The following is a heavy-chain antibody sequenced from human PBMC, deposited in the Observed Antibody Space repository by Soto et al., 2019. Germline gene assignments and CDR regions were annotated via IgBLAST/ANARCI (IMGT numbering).Heavy chain of an antibody. J-gene: IGHJ6*03. D-gene: IGHD3-3*01. Sequence: SETLSLTCTVSGGSISSGGYYWSWIRQHPGKGLEWIGYIYYSGSTYYNPSLKSRVTISVDTSKNQFSLKLSSVTAADTAVYYCASGLRPNYYYYYMDVWGKGTTVTVS. CDR2: IYYSGST. V-gene: IGHV4-31*03. CDR3: ASGLRPNYYYYYMDV. CDR1: GGSISSGGYY.